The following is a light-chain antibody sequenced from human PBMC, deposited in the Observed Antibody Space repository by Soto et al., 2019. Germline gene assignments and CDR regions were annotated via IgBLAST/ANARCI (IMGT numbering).Light chain of an antibody. CDR3: QQYNNWPLLT. V-gene: IGKV3-15*01. Sequence: EIVMTQFPATLSVSPGERATLSCRASQSVSSNLAWYQQKPGQAPRLLIYGASTRAIGIPARFSGSGSGTEFTLTISSLQSEDFAVYYCQQYNNWPLLTFGGGTKVEIK. CDR1: QSVSSN. J-gene: IGKJ4*01. CDR2: GAS.